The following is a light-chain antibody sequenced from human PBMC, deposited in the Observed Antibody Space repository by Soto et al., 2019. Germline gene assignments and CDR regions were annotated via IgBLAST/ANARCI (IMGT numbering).Light chain of an antibody. CDR1: QTISSSY. CDR3: QQCGSSNT. J-gene: IGKJ2*01. CDR2: AAS. Sequence: EIVLTQSPGTLSLSPGERATLSCRASQTISSSYLAWYQQKPGQAPRLLIYAASTRATDIPDRFSGSGSGTDITLTISRLEPEDFAVYYCQQCGSSNTFGQGTKVDIK. V-gene: IGKV3-20*01.